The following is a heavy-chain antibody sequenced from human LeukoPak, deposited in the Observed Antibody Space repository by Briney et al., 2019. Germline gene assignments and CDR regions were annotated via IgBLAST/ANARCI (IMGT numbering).Heavy chain of an antibody. D-gene: IGHD1-26*01. Sequence: ASVKVSCKASGYTFTSYTIHWVRQAPGQSLEWMGWISVGNGDSKCSQEFQGRVTLTRDTSATTAYLEVSSLRPEDTAIYYCARDHNSGSNKGSFDYWGQGTLVTVSA. CDR3: ARDHNSGSNKGSFDY. J-gene: IGHJ4*02. CDR2: ISVGNGDS. V-gene: IGHV1-3*03. CDR1: GYTFTSYT.